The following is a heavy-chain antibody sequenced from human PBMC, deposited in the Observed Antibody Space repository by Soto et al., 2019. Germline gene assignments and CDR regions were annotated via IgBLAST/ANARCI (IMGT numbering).Heavy chain of an antibody. D-gene: IGHD5-18*01. CDR2: ISGSGGST. CDR1: GFTLTSYA. J-gene: IGHJ6*02. CDR3: AKARLWRYGWGV. V-gene: IGHV3-23*01. Sequence: GGSMRLSCAASGFTLTSYAMSWVRQAPGTGLEWVSAISGSGGSTYYADSVKGRFTISRDNSKNTLYLQMNSLRAEDTAVYDCAKARLWRYGWGVWDQETT.